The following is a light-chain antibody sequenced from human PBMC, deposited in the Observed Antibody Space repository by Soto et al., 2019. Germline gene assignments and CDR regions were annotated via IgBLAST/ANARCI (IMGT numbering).Light chain of an antibody. CDR1: QSVSSK. V-gene: IGKV3-15*01. J-gene: IGKJ4*01. CDR2: GAS. Sequence: EKVMTQSPATLSVPPGERATLSCRASQSVSSKLAWYQQKPGQAPRLLIYGASTRATGIPARFSGSGSGTEFTLTISSLQSEDFAVYYCQPYNNWPLTFGGGTKV. CDR3: QPYNNWPLT.